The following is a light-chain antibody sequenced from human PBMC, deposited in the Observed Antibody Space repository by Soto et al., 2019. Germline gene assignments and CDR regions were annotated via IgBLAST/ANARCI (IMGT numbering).Light chain of an antibody. J-gene: IGKJ2*01. V-gene: IGKV2-28*01. CDR2: LGS. CDR1: QSLMHRNGYNY. Sequence: DIVMTQSPLSLPVTPGEPASISCRSSQSLMHRNGYNYLDWYLQKPGQSPQLLIYLGSNRASGVPDRFSGSGSGTDFTLIISRVEAEDVGVYYCMQALQTPNTFGQGTKLEIK. CDR3: MQALQTPNT.